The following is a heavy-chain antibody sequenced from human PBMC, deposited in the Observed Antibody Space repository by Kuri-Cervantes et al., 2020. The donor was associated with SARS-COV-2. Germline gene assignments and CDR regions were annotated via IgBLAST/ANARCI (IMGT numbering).Heavy chain of an antibody. CDR2: MNPNSGNT. CDR1: VYTFTSYD. V-gene: IGHV1-8*02. Sequence: DSVKVSCKESVYTFTSYDVNWVRQATGQGLEWMGWMNPNSGNTLYAQIFQGRVTMTRDTSTSTVYMELRSLTSEDTAIYYCYCAPKEGFVSWGQGTLVTVSS. D-gene: IGHD2-21*01. J-gene: IGHJ4*02. CDR3: YCAPKEGFVS.